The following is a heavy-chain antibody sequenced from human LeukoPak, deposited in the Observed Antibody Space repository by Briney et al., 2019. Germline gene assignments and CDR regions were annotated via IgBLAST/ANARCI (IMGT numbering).Heavy chain of an antibody. CDR1: GGTFSSYA. D-gene: IGHD6-13*01. J-gene: IGHJ3*02. V-gene: IGHV1-69*04. Sequence: ASVKVSCKASGGTFSSYAISWVRQAPGQGLEWMGRIIPILGIANYAQKFQGRVTITADKSTSTAYMELSSLRSEDTAVYYCARWQQPTTHPRSQDAFDIWGQGTMVTVSS. CDR3: ARWQQPTTHPRSQDAFDI. CDR2: IIPILGIA.